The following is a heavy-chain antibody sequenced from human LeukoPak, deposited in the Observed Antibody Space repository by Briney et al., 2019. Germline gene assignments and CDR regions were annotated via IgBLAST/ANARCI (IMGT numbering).Heavy chain of an antibody. J-gene: IGHJ3*02. V-gene: IGHV5-10-1*01. Sequence: GASLRISCKGSGYSFTSYWISWVRPLPGKGLEWMGRIDPSDSYTNYSPSFQGHVTISADKSISTAYLQWSSLKASDTAMYYCARTVDTAMANDAFDIWGQGTMVTVSS. CDR2: IDPSDSYT. CDR3: ARTVDTAMANDAFDI. CDR1: GYSFTSYW. D-gene: IGHD5-18*01.